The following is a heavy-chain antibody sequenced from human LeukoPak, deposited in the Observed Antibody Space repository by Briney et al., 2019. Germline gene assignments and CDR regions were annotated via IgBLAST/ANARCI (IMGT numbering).Heavy chain of an antibody. V-gene: IGHV3-66*01. CDR1: GFTVSSNY. J-gene: IGHJ6*02. CDR2: IYGGGST. CDR3: ARCHYYYGMDV. D-gene: IGHD5/OR15-5a*01. Sequence: PGGSLRLSCAASGFTVSSNYMSWVRQAPGKELEWVSVIYGGGSTYYADSVKGRFTISRDNSKNTLYLQMNSLRAEDTAVYYCARCHYYYGMDVWGQGATVTVSS.